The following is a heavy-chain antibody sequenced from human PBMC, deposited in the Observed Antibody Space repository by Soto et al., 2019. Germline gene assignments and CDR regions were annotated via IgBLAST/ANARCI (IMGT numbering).Heavy chain of an antibody. J-gene: IGHJ4*02. CDR3: ARWSYLDY. V-gene: IGHV3-74*01. D-gene: IGHD3-3*01. Sequence: EEHLVESGGGLVQPGGSLRLSCAASGFSFSHYWMHWVRQAPGKGLVWVSRISPDGRTTTYADSVKGRFTISRDNAKSTLYLQMKSLRADDTAMYYCARWSYLDYWGQGTRVTVSS. CDR2: ISPDGRTT. CDR1: GFSFSHYW.